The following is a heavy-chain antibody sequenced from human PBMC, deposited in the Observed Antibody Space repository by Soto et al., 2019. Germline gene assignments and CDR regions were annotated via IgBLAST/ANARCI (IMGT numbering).Heavy chain of an antibody. CDR3: ARWGTTGGLDV. Sequence: QVQLVKSGGGVVQPGTSLRLSCVGSGFTFRSYVIHWVRQAPGKGLEWVALTSYDGSNKYYDDSVKGRFTISRDNSRNTVDLQMDSLRLEDTALSCCARWGTTGGLDVWGQGTLFYVSS. CDR2: TSYDGSNK. V-gene: IGHV3-30*19. J-gene: IGHJ4*02. CDR1: GFTFRSYV. D-gene: IGHD3-16*01.